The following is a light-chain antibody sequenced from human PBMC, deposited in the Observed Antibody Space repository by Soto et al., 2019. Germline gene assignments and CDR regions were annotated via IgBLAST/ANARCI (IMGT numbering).Light chain of an antibody. J-gene: IGKJ1*01. CDR1: QRLLHSNGYNY. V-gene: IGKV2-28*01. CDR2: LDS. Sequence: IVMTQSPLSLTVTPGEPASISCRSSQRLLHSNGYNYLEWYLQKPGQSPQLLINLDSDRASGVPGRFSGSGSGTDFTLKISRVEAEDVGLYYCMQSLETPWTFGQGTKVDIK. CDR3: MQSLETPWT.